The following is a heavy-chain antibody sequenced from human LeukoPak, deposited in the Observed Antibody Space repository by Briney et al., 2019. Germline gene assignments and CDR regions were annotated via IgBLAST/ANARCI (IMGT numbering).Heavy chain of an antibody. CDR2: IWYDGSNK. V-gene: IGHV3-33*01. CDR1: GFTFSSYG. CDR3: ASGLPIDCSGGSCSDY. D-gene: IGHD2-15*01. J-gene: IGHJ4*02. Sequence: PGGPLRLSCAASGFTFSSYGMHWVRQAPGKGLEWVAVIWYDGSNKYYADSVKGRFTISRDNSKNTLYLQMNSLRAEDTAVYYCASGLPIDCSGGSCSDYWGQGTLVTVSS.